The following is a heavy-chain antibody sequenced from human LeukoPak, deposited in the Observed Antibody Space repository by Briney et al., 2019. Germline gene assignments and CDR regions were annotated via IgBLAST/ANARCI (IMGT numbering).Heavy chain of an antibody. J-gene: IGHJ4*02. CDR1: GLTFSNYA. CDR2: ISGSGGST. Sequence: GGSLRLSCAASGLTFSNYAMNWVRQAPGRGLEWVSAISGSGGSTYYADSVKGRFTISRDNSKNTLYLQMNSLRAEDTAVYYCAKDLAGSGSYSFDYWGQGTLVTVSS. CDR3: AKDLAGSGSYSFDY. V-gene: IGHV3-23*01. D-gene: IGHD1-26*01.